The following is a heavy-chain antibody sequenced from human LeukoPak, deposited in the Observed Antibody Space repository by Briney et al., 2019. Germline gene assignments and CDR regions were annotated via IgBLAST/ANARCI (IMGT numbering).Heavy chain of an antibody. CDR1: GYTFTDYY. CDR2: INPNSGGT. CDR3: ARDGGIVAAADGDWFDP. Sequence: ASVKVSCKTSGYTFTDYYIHWVRQAPGQGLEWMGWINPNSGGTNYAQKFQGRVTMTRDTSISTAYMELSRLRSDDTAVYYCARDGGIVAAADGDWFDPWGQGTLVTVSS. V-gene: IGHV1-2*02. D-gene: IGHD6-13*01. J-gene: IGHJ5*02.